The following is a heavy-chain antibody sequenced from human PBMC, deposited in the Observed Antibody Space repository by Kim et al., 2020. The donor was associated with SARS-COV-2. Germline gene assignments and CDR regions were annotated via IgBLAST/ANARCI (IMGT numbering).Heavy chain of an antibody. CDR2: LGHAGSNI. V-gene: IGHV3-21*01. CDR1: GFTFSGYS. J-gene: IGHJ4*02. Sequence: GGSLRLSCVASGFTFSGYSMNWVRQAPGKGLEWVSALGHAGSNIYYADSVKGRFTISRDNVKDSLFLQMNSLRAEDTALYYCARGAGDNWKHGGCLVYWGQGTLVPVPS. D-gene: IGHD1-20*01. CDR3: ARGAGDNWKHGGCLVY.